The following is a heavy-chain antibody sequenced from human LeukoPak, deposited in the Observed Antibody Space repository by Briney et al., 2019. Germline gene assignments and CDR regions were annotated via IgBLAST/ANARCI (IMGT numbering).Heavy chain of an antibody. CDR1: GGSISSYY. CDR2: ISDIGSV. V-gene: IGHV4-59*08. D-gene: IGHD2/OR15-2a*01. J-gene: IGHJ4*02. CDR3: AGHHPRNTVDF. Sequence: SETLSLTCTVSGGSISSYYWSWIRQPPGKGLEWIAYISDIGSVNYNPSLKSRVTISLETSKNQFSLKLSSVTAADTAVYYCAGHHPRNTVDFWGQGTLVTVSS.